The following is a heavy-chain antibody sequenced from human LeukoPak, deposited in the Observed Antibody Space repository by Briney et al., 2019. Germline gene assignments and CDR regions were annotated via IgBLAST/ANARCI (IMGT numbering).Heavy chain of an antibody. Sequence: GRSLRLSCVASGFTFKSYGMHWVRQAPGKGLEWVAVISYDGTNQKYADSVTGRFTISRDNSKNTLYLQMNSLRAEDTAVYYCAKRTGTTWNFDYWGQGTLVTVSS. CDR2: ISYDGTNQ. V-gene: IGHV3-30*18. J-gene: IGHJ4*02. CDR3: AKRTGTTWNFDY. D-gene: IGHD1-7*01. CDR1: GFTFKSYG.